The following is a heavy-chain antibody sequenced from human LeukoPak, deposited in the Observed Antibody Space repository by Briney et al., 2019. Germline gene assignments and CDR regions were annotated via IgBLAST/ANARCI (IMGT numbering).Heavy chain of an antibody. J-gene: IGHJ4*02. V-gene: IGHV1-18*04. CDR3: ARDLPDYYYDSSGYLYDY. Sequence: ASVKVSCKASGYTFTGYYMHWVRQAPGQGLEWMGWISAYNGNTNYAQKLQGRVTMTTDTSTSTAYMELRSLRSDDTAVYYCARDLPDYYYDSSGYLYDYWGQGTLVTVSS. D-gene: IGHD3-22*01. CDR1: GYTFTGYY. CDR2: ISAYNGNT.